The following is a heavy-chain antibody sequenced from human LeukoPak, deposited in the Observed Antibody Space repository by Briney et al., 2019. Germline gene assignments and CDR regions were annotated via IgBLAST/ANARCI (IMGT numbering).Heavy chain of an antibody. V-gene: IGHV3-23*01. CDR3: ARVGSSWYYFGY. J-gene: IGHJ4*02. Sequence: PGGSLRLSCAASGFAFSNYDMSWVRQAPGKGLEWVSHISGSGGSTYYADSVKGRFTISRDNSKNTLYLQMNSLRAEDTAVYYCARVGSSWYYFGYWGQGDLVTVSS. CDR1: GFAFSNYD. D-gene: IGHD6-13*01. CDR2: ISGSGGST.